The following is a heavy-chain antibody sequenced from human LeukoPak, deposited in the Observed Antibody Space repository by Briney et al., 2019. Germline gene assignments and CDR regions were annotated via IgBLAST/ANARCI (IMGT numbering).Heavy chain of an antibody. V-gene: IGHV3-23*01. CDR2: ISPIGSRT. Sequence: HPGGSLRLSCAASGFTFSTYAMNWVRQAPGKGLEWVSAISPIGSRTYYADSVKGRFTISRDNSKNTPYLQMNSLRAGDTAIYYCAKASTVLKPIDSWGQGTLVTVSS. CDR1: GFTFSTYA. J-gene: IGHJ4*02. D-gene: IGHD1-14*01. CDR3: AKASTVLKPIDS.